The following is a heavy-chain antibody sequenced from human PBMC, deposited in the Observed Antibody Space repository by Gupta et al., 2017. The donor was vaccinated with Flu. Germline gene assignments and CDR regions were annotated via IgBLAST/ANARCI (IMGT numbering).Heavy chain of an antibody. CDR3: ATRSASASPIDDF. J-gene: IGHJ4*02. CDR2: IKYDGSEI. CDR1: GFSSRTHW. Sequence: EGHLVESGGDLVQPGGSPRLSCTASGFSSRTHWLTWVRQAPGKGLEWVANIKYDGSEIFYVDSVKGRFTISRDNAKNSVYLQMDNLRADDTGTYYCATRSASASPIDDFWGQGTQVNVSS. V-gene: IGHV3-7*01.